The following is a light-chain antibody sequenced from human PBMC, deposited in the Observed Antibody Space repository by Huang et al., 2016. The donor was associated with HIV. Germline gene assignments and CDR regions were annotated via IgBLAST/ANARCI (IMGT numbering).Light chain of an antibody. Sequence: EIILTQSPATLYLSPGERATLSCRASQSVGSYLAWYQQKPGQAPRLLIYDASNWATGIPARFSGVGSGTDLTLTIRGLEPDDFAVYFCQQRSNRTPTTFGQGTKVE. J-gene: IGKJ1*01. CDR3: QQRSNRTPTT. CDR2: DAS. CDR1: QSVGSY. V-gene: IGKV3-11*01.